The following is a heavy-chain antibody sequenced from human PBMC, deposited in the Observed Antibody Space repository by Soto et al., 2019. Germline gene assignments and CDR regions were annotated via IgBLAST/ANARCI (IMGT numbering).Heavy chain of an antibody. Sequence: GGSLRLSCAASGFTFSSYAMSWVRQAPGKGLEWVSAISGSGGSTYYADSVKGRFTISRDNSKNTLYLQMNSLRAEDTAVYYCAKDPSSGSYYNWFDPWGQGTLVTVPQ. CDR2: ISGSGGST. D-gene: IGHD3-10*01. J-gene: IGHJ5*02. CDR1: GFTFSSYA. V-gene: IGHV3-23*01. CDR3: AKDPSSGSYYNWFDP.